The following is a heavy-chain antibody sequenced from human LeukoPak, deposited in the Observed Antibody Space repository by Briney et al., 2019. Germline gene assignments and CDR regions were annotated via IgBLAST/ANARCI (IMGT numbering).Heavy chain of an antibody. CDR3: SSGNSHAFDI. CDR1: GFTFSSYW. Sequence: PGGALRLSCAVSGFTFSSYWMHWVRQAPGKGLVWVSRINSDGSSTSYADSVKGRFTISRDNAKNTRYLQMNNLRAEDTAVYYCSSGNSHAFDIWGQGTMVTVSS. J-gene: IGHJ3*02. D-gene: IGHD4-23*01. CDR2: INSDGSST. V-gene: IGHV3-74*01.